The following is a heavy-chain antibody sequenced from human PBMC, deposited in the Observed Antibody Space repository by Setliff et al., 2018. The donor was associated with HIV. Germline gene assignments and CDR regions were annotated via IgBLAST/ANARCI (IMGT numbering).Heavy chain of an antibody. Sequence: GGSLRLSCAASGFTFSSYAMSWVRQAPGKGLEWVAVTSYDGSNKYYAGSVKGRFTLSRDNSKNTFYLQMNSLRAEDTAVYYGAREIGDYYDSSGYYPPTDYYYGMDVWGQGTTVTVSS. J-gene: IGHJ6*02. CDR3: AREIGDYYDSSGYYPPTDYYYGMDV. CDR1: GFTFSSYA. D-gene: IGHD3-22*01. V-gene: IGHV3-30*04. CDR2: TSYDGSNK.